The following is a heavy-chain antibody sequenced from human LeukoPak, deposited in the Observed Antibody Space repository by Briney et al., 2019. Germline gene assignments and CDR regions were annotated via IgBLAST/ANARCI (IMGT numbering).Heavy chain of an antibody. Sequence: SETLSLTCAVYGGSFSGYYGSWIRQPPGKGLQWIGEINHRGSTNYNPSLKSRVTISVDTSKNQFSLKLSSVTAADTAVYFCAGSSYIGLDYWGQGTLVTVSS. D-gene: IGHD3-22*01. CDR3: AGSSYIGLDY. V-gene: IGHV4-34*01. CDR2: INHRGST. J-gene: IGHJ4*02. CDR1: GGSFSGYY.